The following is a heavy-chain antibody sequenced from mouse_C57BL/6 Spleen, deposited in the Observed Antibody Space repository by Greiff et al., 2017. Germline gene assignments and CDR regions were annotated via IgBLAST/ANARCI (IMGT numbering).Heavy chain of an antibody. CDR2: IYPGDGDT. CDR1: GYAFSSSW. J-gene: IGHJ1*03. CDR3: AREGPWYFDV. Sequence: QVQLKESGPELVKPGASVKISCKASGYAFSSSWMNWVKQRPGKGLEWIGRIYPGDGDTNYNGKFKGKDTLTADKSSSTAYMQLSSLTSEDSAVYFCAREGPWYFDVWGTGTTVTVSS. V-gene: IGHV1-82*01.